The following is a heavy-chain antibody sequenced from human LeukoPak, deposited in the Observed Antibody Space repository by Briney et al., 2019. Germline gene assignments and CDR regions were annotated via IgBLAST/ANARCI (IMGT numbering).Heavy chain of an antibody. CDR1: GYTFTGYY. CDR2: ISAYNGNT. V-gene: IGHV1-18*04. CDR3: ARDRELGTLGTGAFDI. D-gene: IGHD4-23*01. J-gene: IGHJ3*02. Sequence: RASVKVSCKASGYTFTGYYMHWVRQAPGQGLEWMGWISAYNGNTNYAQKLQGRVTMTTDTSTSTAYMELRSLRSDDTAVYYCARDRELGTLGTGAFDIWGQGIMVTVSS.